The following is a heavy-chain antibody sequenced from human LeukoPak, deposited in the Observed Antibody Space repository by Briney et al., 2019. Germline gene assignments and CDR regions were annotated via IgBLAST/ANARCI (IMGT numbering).Heavy chain of an antibody. V-gene: IGHV1-2*02. CDR1: GYSFTDYY. Sequence: ASVKVSCKTSGYSFTDYYMHWVRQAPGQGLEWMGWINPNSGGTSAAQKFQGRVTMTRDTSITTVCMEVSWLTSDDTAIYYCARADRLHGGPYLIGPWGQGTLVTVSS. CDR2: INPNSGGT. CDR3: ARADRLHGGPYLIGP. D-gene: IGHD2-21*01. J-gene: IGHJ5*02.